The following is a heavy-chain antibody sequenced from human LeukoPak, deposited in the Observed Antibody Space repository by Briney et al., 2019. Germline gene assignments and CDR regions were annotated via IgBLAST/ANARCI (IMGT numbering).Heavy chain of an antibody. V-gene: IGHV4-59*08. CDR3: ARRIAVAGTRPYYYYYGMDV. CDR2: IYYSGST. CDR1: GGSISSYY. Sequence: SETLSLTCTVSGGSISSYYWSWIRQPPRKGLEWIGYIYYSGSTNYNPSLKSRVTISVDTSKSQFSLKLSSVTAADTAVYYCARRIAVAGTRPYYYYYGMDVWGQGTTVTVSS. D-gene: IGHD6-19*01. J-gene: IGHJ6*02.